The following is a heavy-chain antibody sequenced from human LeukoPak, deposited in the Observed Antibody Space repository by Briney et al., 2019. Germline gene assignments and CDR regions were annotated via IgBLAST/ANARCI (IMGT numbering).Heavy chain of an antibody. CDR3: ARRSYGDYWFDP. V-gene: IGHV4-59*08. CDR2: IYYSGST. Sequence: SETLSLTCTVSGGSISSYYWSWIRQPSGKGLEWIGYIYYSGSTNYNPSLKSRVTISVDTSKNQFSLKLSSVTAADTAVYYCARRSYGDYWFDPWGQGTLVTVSS. J-gene: IGHJ5*02. D-gene: IGHD4-17*01. CDR1: GGSISSYY.